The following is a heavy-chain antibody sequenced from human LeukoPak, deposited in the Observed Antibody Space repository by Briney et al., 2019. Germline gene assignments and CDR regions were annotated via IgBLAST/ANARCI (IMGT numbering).Heavy chain of an antibody. D-gene: IGHD6-13*01. CDR1: GYRFTNTF. CDR2: IYPGDSDT. Sequence: GASLKISCKASGYRFTNTFIGWGRQMPGKGLEWRGIIYPGDSDTRYSPSFQGRVTISADKSISTAYLQWSSLKASDTAMYYCARPIAPAGTDLGYWGQGTLVTVSS. V-gene: IGHV5-51*01. CDR3: ARPIAPAGTDLGY. J-gene: IGHJ4*02.